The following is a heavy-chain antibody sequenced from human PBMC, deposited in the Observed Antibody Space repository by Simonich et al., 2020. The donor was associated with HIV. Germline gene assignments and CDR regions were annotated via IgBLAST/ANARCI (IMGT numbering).Heavy chain of an antibody. CDR1: GSTFTGYY. CDR2: INPNSGST. D-gene: IGHD5-18*01. V-gene: IGHV1-2*06. Sequence: QVPLVQSGAEVKKPGASVKVSCTAYGSTFTGYYMHWVRQAPGQGLEGVGRINPNSGSTNESQKYQGRVTMTRDTSISTAYMELSRLRSDDTAVDYCARDFGDSYGPSGGMDVWGQGTTVTVSS. CDR3: ARDFGDSYGPSGGMDV. J-gene: IGHJ6*02.